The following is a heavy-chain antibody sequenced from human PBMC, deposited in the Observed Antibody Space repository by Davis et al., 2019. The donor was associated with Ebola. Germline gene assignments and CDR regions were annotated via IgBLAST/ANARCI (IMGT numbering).Heavy chain of an antibody. J-gene: IGHJ4*02. D-gene: IGHD2/OR15-2a*01. V-gene: IGHV7-4-1*02. CDR3: ARRIRSGDY. Sequence: AASVKVSCKASGYSFTTYAINWVRQAPGQGLQWMGWINTNTGNPTYAQGFTGRFVFSLDTSVNTAYLQISSLKAEDTAVYYCARRIRSGDYWGQGTQVTVSS. CDR2: INTNTGNP. CDR1: GYSFTTYA.